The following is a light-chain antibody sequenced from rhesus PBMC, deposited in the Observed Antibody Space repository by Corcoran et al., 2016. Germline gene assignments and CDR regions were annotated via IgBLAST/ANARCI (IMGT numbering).Light chain of an antibody. CDR2: SAS. J-gene: IGKJ4*01. V-gene: IGKV1-94*01. CDR1: RDITKD. CDR3: LQDYSAPLT. Sequence: DIQMTQSPSSLSASVGDRIIVTCRASRDITKDLSWYQQKPGKTPTLLIYSASNLQPGVSSRFSGSGAGTDFTLTISSLQPEDVGTYYCLQDYSAPLTFGGGTKVEVK.